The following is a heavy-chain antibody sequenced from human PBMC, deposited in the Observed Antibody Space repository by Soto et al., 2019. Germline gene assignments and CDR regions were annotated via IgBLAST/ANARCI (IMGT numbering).Heavy chain of an antibody. CDR2: ISNDGSST. J-gene: IGHJ3*02. V-gene: IGHV3-74*01. Sequence: EVQLVESGGGLVQPGGSLRLSCAASGFTSSSYWIHWVRQAPGKGLVWVSRISNDGSSTNYADSVKGLFTISRDNAKNTVYLQMNRLRAEDTAVYYCASDTYYYDCSDHFSSDAFDIWGQGTMVTVSS. CDR3: ASDTYYYDCSDHFSSDAFDI. CDR1: GFTSSSYW. D-gene: IGHD3-22*01.